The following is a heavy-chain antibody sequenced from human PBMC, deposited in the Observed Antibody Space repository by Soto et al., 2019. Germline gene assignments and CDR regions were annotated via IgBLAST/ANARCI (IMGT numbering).Heavy chain of an antibody. CDR2: IKSKNDGGATT. J-gene: IGHJ4*02. D-gene: IGHD3-22*01. Sequence: GGSLRLSCAASGLTFTGAWMNWVRQGPGKGLEWVGRIKSKNDGGATTDFAAPVRGRFSISRDDSKNTLYMQMNSLKTEDTAVYYCTTDLQNAQSKWFFCYWAQGTPVTVSS. CDR1: GLTFTGAW. CDR3: TTDLQNAQSKWFFCY. V-gene: IGHV3-15*07.